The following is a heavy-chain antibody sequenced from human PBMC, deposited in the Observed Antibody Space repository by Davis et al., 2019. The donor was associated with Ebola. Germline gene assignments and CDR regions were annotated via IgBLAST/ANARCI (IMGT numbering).Heavy chain of an antibody. D-gene: IGHD3-10*01. V-gene: IGHV4-4*02. Sequence: SETLSLTCALSGGSISSSNWWSWVRPHPGKGLEWIAALYLSARTNYNPSLKRRVTISVDKSKNQFSLKLTSVTAADTAVYYCARAQGVRGVIRGMDVWGQGTTVTVSS. J-gene: IGHJ6*02. CDR2: LYLSART. CDR1: GGSISSSNW. CDR3: ARAQGVRGVIRGMDV.